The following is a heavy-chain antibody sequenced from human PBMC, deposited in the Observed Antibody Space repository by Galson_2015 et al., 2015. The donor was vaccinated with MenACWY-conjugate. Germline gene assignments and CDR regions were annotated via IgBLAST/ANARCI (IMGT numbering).Heavy chain of an antibody. CDR2: IDWDDDK. V-gene: IGHV2-70*11. Sequence: PALVKPTQTLTLTCTFSGFSLSTSGMCVSWIRQSPGKALEWLARIDWDDDKYYSTSLKTRLTISKDTSKNQVVLTMTNMDPVDTATYYRTRIRYVPGTRHAEYFQHWGQGTLVTVSS. CDR3: TRIRYVPGTRHAEYFQH. J-gene: IGHJ1*01. CDR1: GFSLSTSGMC. D-gene: IGHD1-1*01.